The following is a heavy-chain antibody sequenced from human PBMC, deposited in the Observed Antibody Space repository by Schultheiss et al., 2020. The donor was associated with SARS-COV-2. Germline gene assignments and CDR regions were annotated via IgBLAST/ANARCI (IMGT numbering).Heavy chain of an antibody. CDR3: TRDSLRFLEWLSDYYYYYGMDV. CDR2: IKSKTDGGTT. V-gene: IGHV3-15*01. J-gene: IGHJ6*02. D-gene: IGHD3-3*01. Sequence: GGSLRLSCAASGFTFSSYAMSWVRQAPGKGLEWVGRIKSKTDGGTTDYAAPVKGRFTISRDDSKNTLYLQMNSLKTEDTAVYYCTRDSLRFLEWLSDYYYYYGMDVWGQGTTVTVSS. CDR1: GFTFSSYA.